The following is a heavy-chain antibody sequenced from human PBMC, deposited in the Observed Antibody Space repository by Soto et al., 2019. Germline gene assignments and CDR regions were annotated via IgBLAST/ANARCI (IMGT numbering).Heavy chain of an antibody. CDR2: ISYDGSNK. CDR1: GFTFGSYA. V-gene: IGHV3-30-3*01. CDR3: ARTVVVIRDYYYGMDV. J-gene: IGHJ6*02. Sequence: GGSLRLSCAASGFTFGSYAMHWVRQAPGKGLEWVAVISYDGSNKYYADSVRGRFTISRDNSKNTLYLQMNSLRAEDTAVYYCARTVVVIRDYYYGMDVWGQGT. D-gene: IGHD3-22*01.